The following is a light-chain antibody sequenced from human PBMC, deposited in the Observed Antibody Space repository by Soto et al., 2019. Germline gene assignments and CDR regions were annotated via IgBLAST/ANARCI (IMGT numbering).Light chain of an antibody. Sequence: QSVLTQPPSVSAAPGQKVTISCSGSSSNIGGNSVSWYQQLPGTAAKLLIYDDNKRPSGIPDRFSGSKSGTSATLGITGFQTGDEADYYCGSWDSSLSAYVFXTGTNLTVL. J-gene: IGLJ1*01. CDR2: DDN. CDR3: GSWDSSLSAYV. V-gene: IGLV1-51*01. CDR1: SSNIGGNS.